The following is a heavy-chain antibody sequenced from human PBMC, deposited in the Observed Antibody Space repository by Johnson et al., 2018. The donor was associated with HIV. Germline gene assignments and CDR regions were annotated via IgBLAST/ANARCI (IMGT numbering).Heavy chain of an antibody. Sequence: VQLVESGEGVVQPGRSLRLSCAASGFTFSSYAMHWVRQAPGKGLAWVGFIRSKAYGGTTEYAASVKGRFTISRDDSKSIAYLQMNSLKTEDTAVYYCTRAEWHDAFDIWGQGTMVTVSS. D-gene: IGHD1-14*01. CDR2: IRSKAYGGTT. CDR1: GFTFSSYA. CDR3: TRAEWHDAFDI. V-gene: IGHV3-49*04. J-gene: IGHJ3*02.